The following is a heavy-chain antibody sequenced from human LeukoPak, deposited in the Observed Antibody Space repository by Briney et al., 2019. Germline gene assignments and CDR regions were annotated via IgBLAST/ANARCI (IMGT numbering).Heavy chain of an antibody. CDR2: INHSGST. D-gene: IGHD3-10*01. CDR1: GGSFSGYY. V-gene: IGHV4-34*01. CDR3: ARELLWFGSSRRSYFDY. Sequence: SETLSLTCAVYGGSFSGYYWSWIRQPPGKGLEWIGEINHSGSTNYNPSLKSRVTISVDTSKNQFSLKLSSVTAADTAVYYCARELLWFGSSRRSYFDYWGQGTLVTVSS. J-gene: IGHJ4*02.